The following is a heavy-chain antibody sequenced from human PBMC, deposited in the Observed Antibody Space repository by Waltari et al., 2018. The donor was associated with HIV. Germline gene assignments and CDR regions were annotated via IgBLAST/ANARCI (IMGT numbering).Heavy chain of an antibody. CDR1: GFTFADAR. V-gene: IGHV3-15*01. J-gene: IGHJ4*02. Sequence: EVQLVESGGGLVEPGGSLRLSCAGSGFTFADARMNWVRQAPGKGLEWVARIKGKTDAGTRDFAAPVKGRFSISRNYLKNTVDLQMNNLKTEDTALYYCAAGTGRSDFDYWGQGTLVTVSS. D-gene: IGHD7-27*01. CDR3: AAGTGRSDFDY. CDR2: IKGKTDAGTR.